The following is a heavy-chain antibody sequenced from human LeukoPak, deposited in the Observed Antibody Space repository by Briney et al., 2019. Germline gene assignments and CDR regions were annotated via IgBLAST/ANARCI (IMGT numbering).Heavy chain of an antibody. V-gene: IGHV1-18*01. J-gene: IGHJ4*02. CDR3: ARDIYTAYDSSGYYSGY. D-gene: IGHD3-22*01. Sequence: ASVKVSCKASGYTFTSYGISWVRQAPGQGLEWMGWIRAYNGNTNYAQKLQGRVTMTTDTSTSTAYMELRSLRSDDTAVYYCARDIYTAYDSSGYYSGYWGQGTLVTVSS. CDR1: GYTFTSYG. CDR2: IRAYNGNT.